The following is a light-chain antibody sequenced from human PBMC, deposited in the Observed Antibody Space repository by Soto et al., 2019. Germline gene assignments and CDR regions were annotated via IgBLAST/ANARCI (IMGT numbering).Light chain of an antibody. V-gene: IGKV3-20*01. J-gene: IGKJ2*02. CDR1: QNINNY. CDR3: QQYGSSPST. Sequence: ENVLTQSPGTLSLSPGERATLSCRASQNINNYLAWYQQKPGQAPRLLIYGASFRATGIPDRFSGSGSGTDFTLTISRLEPEDFAVYYCQQYGSSPSTFGQGTKLEIK. CDR2: GAS.